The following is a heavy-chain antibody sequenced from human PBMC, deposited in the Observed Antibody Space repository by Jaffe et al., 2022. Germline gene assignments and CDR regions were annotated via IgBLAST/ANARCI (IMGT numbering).Heavy chain of an antibody. CDR2: ISYDGSNK. Sequence: QVQLVESGGGVVQPGRSLRLSCAASGFTFSSYGMHWVRQAPGKGLEWVAVISYDGSNKYYADSVKGRFTISRDNSKNTLYLQMNSLRAEDTAVYYCAKSERGSGSYYLFVYWGQGTLVTVSS. V-gene: IGHV3-30*18. CDR3: AKSERGSGSYYLFVY. CDR1: GFTFSSYG. J-gene: IGHJ4*02. D-gene: IGHD3-10*01.